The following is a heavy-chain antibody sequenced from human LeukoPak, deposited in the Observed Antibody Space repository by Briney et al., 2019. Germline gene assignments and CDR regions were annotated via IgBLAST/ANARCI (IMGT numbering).Heavy chain of an antibody. Sequence: KPSETLSLTCAVSDYSISSGYYWSWIRQPPGKGLEWIGYIYYSGSTYYNPSLKSRVTISVDTSKNQFSLKLSSVTAADTAVYYCARAGYGRYSYGRYDYWGQGTLVTVSS. CDR3: ARAGYGRYSYGRYDY. CDR2: IYYSGST. V-gene: IGHV4-30-4*08. D-gene: IGHD5-18*01. J-gene: IGHJ4*02. CDR1: DYSISSGYY.